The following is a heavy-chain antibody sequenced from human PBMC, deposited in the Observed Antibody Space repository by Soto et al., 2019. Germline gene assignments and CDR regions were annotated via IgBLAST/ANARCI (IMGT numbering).Heavy chain of an antibody. D-gene: IGHD2-15*01. CDR3: ARAGEYCSGGSCEKKMFDY. J-gene: IGHJ4*02. V-gene: IGHV4-61*01. CDR1: GGSVSSGSYY. CDR2: IYYSGSP. Sequence: PSETLSLTCTVSGGSVSSGSYYWSWIRQPPGKGLEWIGYIYYSGSPNYNPSLKSRVTISVDTSKNQFSLKLSSVTAADTAVYYCARAGEYCSGGSCEKKMFDYWGQGTLVTVSS.